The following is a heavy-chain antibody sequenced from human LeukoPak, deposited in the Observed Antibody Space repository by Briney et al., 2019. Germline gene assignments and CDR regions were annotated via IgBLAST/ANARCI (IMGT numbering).Heavy chain of an antibody. D-gene: IGHD5-12*01. Sequence: SETLSLTCTVSGGSISSGSYYWSWIRQPAGKGLEWIGRIYSTGRSDYNPSLKSRITMSVDTSKNQFSLKLSSVTAADTAVYYCARDGPRSGYHLGHFDNLGQGTLVTASS. CDR1: GGSISSGSYY. CDR2: IYSTGRS. CDR3: ARDGPRSGYHLGHFDN. J-gene: IGHJ4*02. V-gene: IGHV4-61*02.